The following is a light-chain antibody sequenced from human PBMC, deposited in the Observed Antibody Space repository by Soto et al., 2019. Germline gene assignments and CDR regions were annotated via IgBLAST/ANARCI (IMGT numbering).Light chain of an antibody. Sequence: DLQMTQSPASLSASVGDRITITCRASQRISSSLNWYQQKPGKVPKVLIFSSSTLQRGVPSRFSGSRSGTEFTLSISSLQPEDFATYFCQQSYSVPLTFGGGTKVEI. CDR3: QQSYSVPLT. CDR2: SSS. CDR1: QRISSS. J-gene: IGKJ4*01. V-gene: IGKV1-39*01.